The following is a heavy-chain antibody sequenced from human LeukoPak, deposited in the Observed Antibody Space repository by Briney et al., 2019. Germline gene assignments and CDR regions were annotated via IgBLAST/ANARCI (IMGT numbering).Heavy chain of an antibody. CDR1: GFTFSTYW. D-gene: IGHD1-26*01. V-gene: IGHV3-74*01. CDR3: ARLTTRETYWFDP. Sequence: AGGSLRLSCAASGFTFSTYWVHWVRQVPGKGLVWVSRINPDGSITDYADSVKGRFTISRDNAKNTLYLQMNSLRAEDTAVYYCARLTTRETYWFDPWGQGTLVTVSS. J-gene: IGHJ5*02. CDR2: INPDGSIT.